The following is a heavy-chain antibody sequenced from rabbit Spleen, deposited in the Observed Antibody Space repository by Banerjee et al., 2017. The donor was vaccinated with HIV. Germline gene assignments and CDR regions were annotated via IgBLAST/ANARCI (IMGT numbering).Heavy chain of an antibody. CDR2: IHGTDSRHI. J-gene: IGHJ6*01. V-gene: IGHV1S45*01. D-gene: IGHD2-1*01. CDR1: GFSFSSTYF. CDR3: ARGSATMTMVITGYYLGL. Sequence: QEQLEESGGGLVQPEGSLTLTCTASGFSFSSTYFMCWVRQAPGKGLEWIGCIHGTDSRHIYYANWAKGRFAISRTSSTTVTLQMTSLTAADTATYFCARGSATMTMVITGYYLGLWGPGTLVTVS.